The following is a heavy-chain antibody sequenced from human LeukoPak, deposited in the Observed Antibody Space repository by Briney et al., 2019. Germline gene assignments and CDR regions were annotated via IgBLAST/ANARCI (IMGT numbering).Heavy chain of an antibody. CDR1: GFTLSDYW. V-gene: IGHV3-7*01. CDR2: IKEDGSEK. CDR3: ARDRGYSSFDY. D-gene: IGHD5-18*01. J-gene: IGHJ4*02. Sequence: PGGSLRLSCAASGFTLSDYWMSWVRQAPGKGLEWVANIKEDGSEKNYVDSVKGRFTISRDNAKNSLYLRMNSLRAEDTAVFYCARDRGYSSFDYWGQGTLVTVSS.